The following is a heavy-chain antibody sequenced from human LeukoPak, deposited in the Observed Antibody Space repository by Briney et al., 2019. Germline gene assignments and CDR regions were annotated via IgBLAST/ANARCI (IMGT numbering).Heavy chain of an antibody. Sequence: GGSLRLSCAASGFTFSDYYMSWIRQAPGKGLEWVANVIQDGSEKYYVDSVKGRFTISRDNSKNSLYLQMNSLRAEDTAIYYCAKTYYYSSGNFWGQGTLVTVSS. D-gene: IGHD3-10*01. J-gene: IGHJ4*02. CDR1: GFTFSDYY. CDR2: VIQDGSEK. V-gene: IGHV3-7*01. CDR3: AKTYYYSSGNF.